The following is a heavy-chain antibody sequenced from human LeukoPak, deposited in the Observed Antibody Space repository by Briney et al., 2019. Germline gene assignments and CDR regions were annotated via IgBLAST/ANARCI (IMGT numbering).Heavy chain of an antibody. Sequence: SETLSLTCTVSGGSINSDYWSWVRQPPGKGLEWIGYMYYSGSSTNYNPSLKSRVTISVDRSKNQFSLKLSSVTAADTAVYYCARQGHKLTLVDYYGMDVWGQGTTVTVSS. J-gene: IGHJ6*02. CDR2: MYYSGSST. D-gene: IGHD1-26*01. CDR1: GGSINSDY. V-gene: IGHV4-59*08. CDR3: ARQGHKLTLVDYYGMDV.